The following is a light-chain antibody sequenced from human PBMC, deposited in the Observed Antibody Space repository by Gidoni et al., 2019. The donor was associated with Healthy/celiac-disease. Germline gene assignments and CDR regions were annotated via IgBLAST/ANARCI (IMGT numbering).Light chain of an antibody. Sequence: EIVLTQSPVTLSLSPGERATLSCRASQSVSSSYLAWYQQKPGQATRLLIYGASSRATGIPDRFSGSGSGTDFTLTISRLEPEDFAVYYCQQYGSSRVTFGGXTKVEIK. CDR1: QSVSSSY. V-gene: IGKV3-20*01. J-gene: IGKJ4*01. CDR3: QQYGSSRVT. CDR2: GAS.